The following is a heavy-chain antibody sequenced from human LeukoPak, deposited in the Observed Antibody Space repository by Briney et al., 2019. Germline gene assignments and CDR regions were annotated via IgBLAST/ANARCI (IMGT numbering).Heavy chain of an antibody. J-gene: IGHJ4*02. CDR1: GFILSLLG. CDR2: IRLEGSDK. Sequence: TGGSLTLSCVVSGFILSLLGVRCARQAPEEGLEWVRFIRLEGSDKYYVDFVKGRFTISRDNPKNTLYLQMSSLRAEDTALYYCAKDLVPAATRYGSGTWGQGTLVTVSS. D-gene: IGHD3-10*01. V-gene: IGHV3-30*02. CDR3: AKDLVPAATRYGSGT.